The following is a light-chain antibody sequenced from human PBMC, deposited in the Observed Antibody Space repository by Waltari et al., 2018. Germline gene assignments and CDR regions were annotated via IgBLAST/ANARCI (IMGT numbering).Light chain of an antibody. CDR1: NIGGKN. V-gene: IGLV3-9*01. CDR3: QVWDSSTAV. J-gene: IGLJ7*01. CDR2: RDK. Sequence: SYDLTQPLSVSVALGQTARITCGGNNIGGKNVHWYQQKPGPAPLLVIYRDKNRPSRIPERFSASNSENTATLTITGAQGANEADYYCQVWDSSTAVFGGGTQLTVL.